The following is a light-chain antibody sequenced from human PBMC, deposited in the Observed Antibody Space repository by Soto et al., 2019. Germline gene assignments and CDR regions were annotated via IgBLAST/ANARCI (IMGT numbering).Light chain of an antibody. V-gene: IGLV2-14*01. Sequence: QSVLTQPRSVSGSPGQSITISCTGTSNDVGGYAYVSWYQQYPGKAPKLVISEVSNRPSGVSHRFSGSRSGNTASLTISGLQAEDEADYHCCSYTGNTTPVFGGGTKVTVL. CDR3: CSYTGNTTPV. CDR2: EVS. CDR1: SNDVGGYAY. J-gene: IGLJ3*02.